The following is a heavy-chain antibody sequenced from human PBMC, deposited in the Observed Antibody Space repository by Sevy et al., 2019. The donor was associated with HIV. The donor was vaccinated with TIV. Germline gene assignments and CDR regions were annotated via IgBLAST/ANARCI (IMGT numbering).Heavy chain of an antibody. V-gene: IGHV3-11*01. CDR1: GFTFSDYY. CDR2: ISSRDYFI. J-gene: IGHJ4*02. D-gene: IGHD5-18*01. CDR3: ATVRYTYGNFFFDY. Sequence: GGSLRLSCTASGFTFSDYYMSWIRQAPGKGLEWSSYISSRDYFIYYADSVKGRFTISRDNAKNSMFLHMSSLRAEDTALYYCATVRYTYGNFFFDYWGQGTLVTVSS.